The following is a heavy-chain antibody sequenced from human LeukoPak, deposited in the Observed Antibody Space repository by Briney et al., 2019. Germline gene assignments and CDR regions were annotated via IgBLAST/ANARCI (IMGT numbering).Heavy chain of an antibody. Sequence: GESLKISCKGSGYSFTTYWITWVRQMPGEGLEWMGRIDPSDSYTNYSPSFQGHVTISADKSISTAYLQWGSLKASDTAMYYCARVIHLGELSLYDYWGQGTLVTVSS. J-gene: IGHJ4*02. D-gene: IGHD3-16*02. V-gene: IGHV5-10-1*01. CDR2: IDPSDSYT. CDR3: ARVIHLGELSLYDY. CDR1: GYSFTTYW.